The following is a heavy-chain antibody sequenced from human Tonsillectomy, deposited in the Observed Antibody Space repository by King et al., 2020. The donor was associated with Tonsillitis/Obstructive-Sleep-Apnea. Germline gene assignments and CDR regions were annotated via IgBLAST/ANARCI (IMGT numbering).Heavy chain of an antibody. CDR2: ISYDGSNK. V-gene: IGHV3-30*18. J-gene: IGHJ5*02. CDR1: GFTFSSYG. D-gene: IGHD1-26*01. CDR3: AKELEGAIPWFDP. Sequence: QLVQSGGGVVQPGRSLRLSCAASGFTFSSYGMHCVRQAPGKGLEWVALISYDGSNKYYADSVKGQFTISRDNSKNTLYLQMNSLRVEDTAVYYCAKELEGAIPWFDPWGQGTLVSVSS.